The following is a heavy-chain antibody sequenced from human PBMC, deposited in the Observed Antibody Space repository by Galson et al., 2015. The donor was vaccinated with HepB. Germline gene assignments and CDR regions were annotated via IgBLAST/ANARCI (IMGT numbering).Heavy chain of an antibody. V-gene: IGHV3-48*04. CDR2: ISSSSTTI. J-gene: IGHJ5*02. Sequence: SLRLSCAASTFIFSTYSMDWVRQAPGKGLEWVSYISSSSTTIYYADSVKGRFTISRDNAKNSLYLQMNSLRAEDTAVYYCARDRNSFNWFDPWGQGTLVTVSS. CDR3: ARDRNSFNWFDP. CDR1: TFIFSTYS. D-gene: IGHD1-7*01.